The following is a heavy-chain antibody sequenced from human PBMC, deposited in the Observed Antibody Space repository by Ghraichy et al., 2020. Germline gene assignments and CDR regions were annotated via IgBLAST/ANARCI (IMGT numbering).Heavy chain of an antibody. CDR1: GFTFSSYE. CDR2: ISSSGSTI. CDR3: ARERWALDY. Sequence: GGSLRLSCAASGFTFSSYEMNWVRQAPGKGLEWVSYISSSGSTIYYADSVKGRFTISRDNAKNSLYLQMNSLRVEDTAVYYCARERWALDYWGQGTLVTVSS. V-gene: IGHV3-48*03. J-gene: IGHJ4*02. D-gene: IGHD4-23*01.